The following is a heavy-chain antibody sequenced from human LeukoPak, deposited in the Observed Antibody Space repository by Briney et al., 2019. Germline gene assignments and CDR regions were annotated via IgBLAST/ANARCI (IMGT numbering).Heavy chain of an antibody. V-gene: IGHV3-43*01. D-gene: IGHD4-17*01. CDR2: ISWDGGST. CDR3: AKDGAPATVTRINPYYFDY. CDR1: GFTFSSYE. Sequence: PGGSLRLSCAASGFTFSSYEMNWVRQAPGKGLEWVSLISWDGGSTYYADSVKGRFTISRDNSKNSLYLQMNSLRTEDTALYYCAKDGAPATVTRINPYYFDYWGQGTLVTVSS. J-gene: IGHJ4*02.